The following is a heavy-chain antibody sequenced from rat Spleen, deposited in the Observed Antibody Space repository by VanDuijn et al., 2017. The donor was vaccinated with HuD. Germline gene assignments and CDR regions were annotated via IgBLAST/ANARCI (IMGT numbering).Heavy chain of an antibody. V-gene: IGHV5-27*01. J-gene: IGHJ2*01. D-gene: IGHD5-1*01. Sequence: VESGGGSVQPGRSLKLSCAASGFTFSNYYMAWVRQAPTKGLEWVAYITSSGGTTHYRDSVKGRFTISRDNAKNTLYLEMDSLRSEDMATYYCTTDLAGQPDYWGQGVMVTVSS. CDR3: TTDLAGQPDY. CDR1: GFTFSNYY. CDR2: ITSSGGTT.